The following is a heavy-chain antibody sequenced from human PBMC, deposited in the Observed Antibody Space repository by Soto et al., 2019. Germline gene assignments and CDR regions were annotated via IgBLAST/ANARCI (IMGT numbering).Heavy chain of an antibody. D-gene: IGHD3-16*01. CDR2: ISGDRTTT. CDR3: GRGSGPRGRPY. Sequence: EVQLVESGGGLVQPGGSLRLSCAASGFIFTNYWMHWVRQAPGERLLWVARISGDRTTTTYVDSAKGRFTISKDNAKNTVYLQMNGLRTEDTAVYYCGRGSGPRGRPYWGQGITVTVSS. CDR1: GFIFTNYW. J-gene: IGHJ1*01. V-gene: IGHV3-74*01.